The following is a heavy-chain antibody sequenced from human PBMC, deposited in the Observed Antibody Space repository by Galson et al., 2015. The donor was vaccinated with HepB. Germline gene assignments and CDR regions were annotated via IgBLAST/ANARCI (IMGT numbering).Heavy chain of an antibody. Sequence: SVKVSCKASGGTFSSYAISWVRQAPGQGLEWMGGIIPIFDTANYAQKFQGRVTITADESTSTAYMELSSLRSEDTAVYYCARDRLEMATMGYFQHWGQGTLVTVSS. V-gene: IGHV1-69*13. CDR1: GGTFSSYA. D-gene: IGHD5-24*01. J-gene: IGHJ1*01. CDR3: ARDRLEMATMGYFQH. CDR2: IIPIFDTA.